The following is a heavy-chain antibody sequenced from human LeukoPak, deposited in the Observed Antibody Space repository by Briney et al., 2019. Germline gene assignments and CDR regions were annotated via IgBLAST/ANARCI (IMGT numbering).Heavy chain of an antibody. Sequence: GGSLRPSCAASGFTFSSYSMNWVRQAPGKGLEWVSYISSSSSTIYYADSWKGRFTISRDNAKNSLYLQMNSLRDEDTAVYYCARDRGTMVRGVIDYWGQGTLVTVSS. J-gene: IGHJ4*02. CDR1: GFTFSSYS. V-gene: IGHV3-48*02. D-gene: IGHD3-10*01. CDR3: ARDRGTMVRGVIDY. CDR2: ISSSSSTI.